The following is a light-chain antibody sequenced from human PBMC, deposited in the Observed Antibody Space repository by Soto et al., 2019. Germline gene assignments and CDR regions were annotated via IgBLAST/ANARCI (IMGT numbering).Light chain of an antibody. V-gene: IGLV1-51*01. CDR1: SSNIGNNY. CDR2: DNN. CDR3: GTWDSGLIAVV. J-gene: IGLJ2*01. Sequence: QSVLTQPPSVSAAPGQKVTISCSGSSSNIGNNYVSWYQQLPGTAPKLLIYDNNKRPSGIPDRFSGSKSGTSATLGITGLQTGDEADYYCGTWDSGLIAVVFGGGTKVTVL.